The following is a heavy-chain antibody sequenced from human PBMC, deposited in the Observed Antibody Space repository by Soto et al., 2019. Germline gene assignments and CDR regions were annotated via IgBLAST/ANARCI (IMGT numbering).Heavy chain of an antibody. CDR1: GGTFSSYT. Sequence: ASVKVSCKASGGTFSSYTISWVRQAPGQGLEWMGRIIPILGIANYAQKFQGRVTITADKSTSTAYMELSSLRSEDTAVYYCARDTNDILTGPNIWGQGTMVTVSS. V-gene: IGHV1-69*04. CDR3: ARDTNDILTGPNI. J-gene: IGHJ3*02. D-gene: IGHD3-9*01. CDR2: IIPILGIA.